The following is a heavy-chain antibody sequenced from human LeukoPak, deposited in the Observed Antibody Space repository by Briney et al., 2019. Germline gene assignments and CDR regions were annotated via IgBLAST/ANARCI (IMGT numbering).Heavy chain of an antibody. D-gene: IGHD2-8*01. CDR2: INPNSGGT. V-gene: IGHV1-2*02. CDR1: GYTFTGYY. Sequence: ASVKVPCKASGYTFTGYYMHWVRQAPGQGLEWMGWINPNSGGTNYAQKFQGRVTMTRDTSISTAYMELSRLRSDDTAVYYCARDPRYCTNGVCPQAFDYWGQGTLVTVSS. CDR3: ARDPRYCTNGVCPQAFDY. J-gene: IGHJ4*02.